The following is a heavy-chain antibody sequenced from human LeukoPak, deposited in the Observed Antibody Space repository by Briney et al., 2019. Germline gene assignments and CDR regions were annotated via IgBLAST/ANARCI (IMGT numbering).Heavy chain of an antibody. D-gene: IGHD4/OR15-4a*01. CDR3: VIRRTMVDRFPYGMDV. CDR2: INHSGST. Sequence: PSETLSLTCAVYGGSFSGYYWSWIRQPPGKGLEWIGEINHSGSTNYNPSLKSRVTISVDTSKNQFSLKLSSVTAADTAVYYCVIRRTMVDRFPYGMDVWGQGTTVTVSS. V-gene: IGHV4-34*01. J-gene: IGHJ6*02. CDR1: GGSFSGYY.